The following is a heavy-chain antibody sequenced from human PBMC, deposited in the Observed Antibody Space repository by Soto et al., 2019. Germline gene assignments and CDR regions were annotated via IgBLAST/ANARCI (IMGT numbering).Heavy chain of an antibody. Sequence: EVQLLESGGGLVQPGGSLRLSCAASAFTFSRFAMSWVRQTPGNGLEWGSAISGGGDNTFYADSVKGRFTISRDNSKNTLYLQMNGLRVEDTAVYYCAKGLSGSGAYQWFDPWGQGTLVTVSS. V-gene: IGHV3-23*01. CDR3: AKGLSGSGAYQWFDP. CDR1: AFTFSRFA. CDR2: ISGGGDNT. D-gene: IGHD3-10*01. J-gene: IGHJ5*02.